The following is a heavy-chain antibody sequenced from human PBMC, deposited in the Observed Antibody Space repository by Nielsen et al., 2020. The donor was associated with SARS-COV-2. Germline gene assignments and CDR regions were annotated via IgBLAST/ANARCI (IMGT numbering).Heavy chain of an antibody. J-gene: IGHJ5*02. CDR3: AKTQYYSGRRFDP. CDR1: GGSISTNEYY. D-gene: IGHD3-10*01. Sequence: SETLSLTCAVSGGSISTNEYYWSWIRQHPGKGLEWIGYIHYVGSTYYNPSLQGRVTMSVDTSENQFSLKLKSVTAADTAVYYCAKTQYYSGRRFDPWGQGTLVTVSS. V-gene: IGHV4-31*11. CDR2: IHYVGST.